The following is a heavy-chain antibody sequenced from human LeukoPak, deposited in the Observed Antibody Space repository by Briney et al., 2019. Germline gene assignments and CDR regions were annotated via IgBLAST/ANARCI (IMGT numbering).Heavy chain of an antibody. D-gene: IGHD3-10*01. V-gene: IGHV4-38-2*02. J-gene: IGHJ4*02. CDR3: AGQGRKNYYGSGSYYRGPDFDY. CDR2: IYHSGST. CDR1: GYSISSGYY. Sequence: SETLSLTCTVSGYSISSGYYWGWIRQPPGKGLEWIGSIYHSGSTNYNPSLKSRVTISVDTSKNQFSLKLSSVTAADTAVYYCAGQGRKNYYGSGSYYRGPDFDYWGQGTLVTVSS.